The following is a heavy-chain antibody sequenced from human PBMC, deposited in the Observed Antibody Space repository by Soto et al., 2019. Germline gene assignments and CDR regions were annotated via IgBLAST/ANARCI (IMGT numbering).Heavy chain of an antibody. CDR1: GFIFKMYW. D-gene: IGHD3-10*01. CDR2: IYNDGTYS. Sequence: VGSLSLSCAASGFIFKMYWMHWVRQSPGKGLVWISRIYNDGTYSDYADSVRGRFTISRDNVNDTLYLQMNNLRAEDSGLYYCTRGPRPISTGTGAYWGQGTQVTVSS. CDR3: TRGPRPISTGTGAY. V-gene: IGHV3-74*01. J-gene: IGHJ4*02.